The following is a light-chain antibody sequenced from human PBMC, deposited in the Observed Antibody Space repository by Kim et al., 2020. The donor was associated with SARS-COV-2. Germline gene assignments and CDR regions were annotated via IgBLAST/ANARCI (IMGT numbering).Light chain of an antibody. V-gene: IGLV1-51*01. J-gene: IGLJ3*02. CDR2: DNN. Sequence: GQKVTISCSGSSSNSENNYVSWYQQLPGTAPKLLIYDNNKRPSGIPDRFSGSKSGTSATLGITGLQTGDEADYYCGTWDSSLSAGVFGGGTKVTVL. CDR3: GTWDSSLSAGV. CDR1: SSNSENNY.